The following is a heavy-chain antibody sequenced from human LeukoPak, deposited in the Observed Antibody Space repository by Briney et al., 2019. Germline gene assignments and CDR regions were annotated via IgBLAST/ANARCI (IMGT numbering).Heavy chain of an antibody. CDR3: ARETYYGGNAIDY. V-gene: IGHV4-59*01. CDR1: GGSISSYY. D-gene: IGHD4-23*01. J-gene: IGHJ4*02. Sequence: PSETLSLTCTVPGGSISSYYWSWIRQPPGKGLEWIGYIYYSGSTNYNPSLKSRVTISVDTSKNQFSLKLSSVTAADTAVYYCARETYYGGNAIDYWGQGTLVTVSS. CDR2: IYYSGST.